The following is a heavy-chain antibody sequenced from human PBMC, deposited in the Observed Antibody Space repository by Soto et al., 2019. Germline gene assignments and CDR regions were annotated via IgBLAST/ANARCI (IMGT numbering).Heavy chain of an antibody. Sequence: QVQLVQSGAEVKKPGASMKVSCKASGYTFSSNAITWVRQAPGQGLEWMGWISPYTGKTNYAQRFQGRVTMTTDSPTRTAYMELRALRSDDTAVYYCARLGWELQSGRRYSAYWGQGTLVTVSS. D-gene: IGHD1-26*01. J-gene: IGHJ4*02. CDR1: GYTFSSNA. V-gene: IGHV1-18*01. CDR3: ARLGWELQSGRRYSAY. CDR2: ISPYTGKT.